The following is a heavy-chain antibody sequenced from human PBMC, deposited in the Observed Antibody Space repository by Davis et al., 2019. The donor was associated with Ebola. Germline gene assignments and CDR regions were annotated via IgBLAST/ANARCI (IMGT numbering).Heavy chain of an antibody. J-gene: IGHJ4*02. V-gene: IGHV1-18*04. CDR2: ISAYNGNT. CDR3: ARDLAVAPPDY. Sequence: ASVKVSCKASGYTFTSYGITWGRQAPGQGLEWMGWISAYNGNTNYAQKLQGRVTMTTDTSTSTAYMELRSLRSDDTAVYYCARDLAVAPPDYWGQGTLVTVSS. CDR1: GYTFTSYG. D-gene: IGHD6-19*01.